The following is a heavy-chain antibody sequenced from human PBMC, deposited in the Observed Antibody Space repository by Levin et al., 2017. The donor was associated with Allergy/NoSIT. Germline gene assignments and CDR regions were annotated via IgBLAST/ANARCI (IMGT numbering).Heavy chain of an antibody. CDR1: GGTFSSYA. J-gene: IGHJ3*02. CDR2: IIPIFGTA. V-gene: IGHV1-69*06. D-gene: IGHD3-9*01. Sequence: KISCKASGGTFSSYAISWVRQAPGQGLEWMGGIIPIFGTANYAQKFQGRVTITADKSTSTAYMELSSLRSEDTAVYYCARSYYDILTGYYYYAFDIWGQGTMVTVSS. CDR3: ARSYYDILTGYYYYAFDI.